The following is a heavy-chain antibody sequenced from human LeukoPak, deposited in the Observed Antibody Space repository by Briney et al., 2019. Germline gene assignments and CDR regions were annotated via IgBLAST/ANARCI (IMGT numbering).Heavy chain of an antibody. V-gene: IGHV3-48*03. CDR1: GFTFSSYE. D-gene: IGHD6-19*01. CDR3: ARGYSSGWYPGGTTYFDY. J-gene: IGHJ4*02. CDR2: ISSSGSTI. Sequence: GGSLRLSCAASGFTFSSYEMNWVRQAPGKGLEWVSYISSSGSTIYYADSVKGRFTISRDNAKNSLYLQMNSLRAEDTAVYYCARGYSSGWYPGGTTYFDYWGQGTLVTVSP.